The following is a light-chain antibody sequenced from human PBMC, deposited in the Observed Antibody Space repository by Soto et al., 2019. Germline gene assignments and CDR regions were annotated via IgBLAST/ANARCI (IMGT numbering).Light chain of an antibody. CDR3: QSYGTSLSGLYV. J-gene: IGLJ1*01. CDR1: SSNIGAGQD. CDR2: DSN. Sequence: QSMLTQPPSVSGAPGQRVTISCTGTSSNIGAGQDVHWYRQLPGAAPKFLISDSNNRASGVPDRFPVSKSGASASLAITGLRAEDEGDYFCQSYGTSLSGLYVFGTGTKVTVL. V-gene: IGLV1-40*01.